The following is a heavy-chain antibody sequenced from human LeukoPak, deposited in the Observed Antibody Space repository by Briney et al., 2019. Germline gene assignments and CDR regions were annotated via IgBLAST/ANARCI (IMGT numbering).Heavy chain of an antibody. V-gene: IGHV4-31*03. CDR3: ARSGLYYPGSGSFDY. D-gene: IGHD3-10*01. CDR1: GDSVTSGGYY. Sequence: PSETLSLTCTVSGDSVTSGGYYWNWIRQHPVKGLEWIGYIYYTGSTNYNPSLKSRINISADTSKNQFSLKLKSVTAADTAIYYCARSGLYYPGSGSFDYWGLGALVTVSS. CDR2: IYYTGST. J-gene: IGHJ4*02.